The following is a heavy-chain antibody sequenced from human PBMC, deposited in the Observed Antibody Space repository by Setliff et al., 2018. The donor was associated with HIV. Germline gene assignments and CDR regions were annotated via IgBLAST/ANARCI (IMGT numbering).Heavy chain of an antibody. Sequence: ASVKVSCKTSGYTFVHFDIDWVRHAPGQGLEWIGWMTPLTASTGYSRKFQGRVTLTRDLSTGTAYMELNSLISNDTAVYYCARAPARANGVFDFWGQGSRSPSPQ. D-gene: IGHD2-8*01. V-gene: IGHV1-8*02. J-gene: IGHJ4*01. CDR3: ARAPARANGVFDF. CDR1: GYTFVHFD. CDR2: MTPLTAST.